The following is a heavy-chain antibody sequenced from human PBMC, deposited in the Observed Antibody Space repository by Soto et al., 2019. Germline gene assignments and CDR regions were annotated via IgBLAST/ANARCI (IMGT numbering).Heavy chain of an antibody. J-gene: IGHJ3*02. CDR3: VRDAYNRDAFDI. CDR1: GFNFITFS. D-gene: IGHD1-20*01. CDR2: ISASSSSI. V-gene: IGHV3-21*01. Sequence: DVQLVESGGGLVKPGGSLRLSCAASGFNFITFSMNWVRRAPGKRLEWVSSISASSSSIYYAESVKGRFTVSRDNAKNSLYLQMNSLTAEDTALYYCVRDAYNRDAFDIWGQGTTVTVSS.